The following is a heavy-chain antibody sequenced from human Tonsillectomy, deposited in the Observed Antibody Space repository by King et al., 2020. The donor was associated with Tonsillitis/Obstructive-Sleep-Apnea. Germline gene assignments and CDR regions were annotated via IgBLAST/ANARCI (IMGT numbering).Heavy chain of an antibody. CDR2: IYPGDSDT. J-gene: IGHJ3*02. Sequence: QLVQSGAEVKKPGDSLKISCKGSGYRFTSYWIGWVRQMPGTGLEWMGIIYPGDSDTRYSPSFQGQVTISADEAIDPAYLQWSSLKTSDTAIYYCARLSDIVVVVAAPYAFDIWGQGTTVTVSS. CDR3: ARLSDIVVVVAAPYAFDI. D-gene: IGHD2-15*01. CDR1: GYRFTSYW. V-gene: IGHV5-51*01.